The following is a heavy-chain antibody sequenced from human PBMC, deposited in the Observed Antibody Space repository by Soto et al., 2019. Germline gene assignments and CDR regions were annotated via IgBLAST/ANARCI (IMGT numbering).Heavy chain of an antibody. Sequence: EVQLVESGGGLVKPGGSLRLSCAASGFTFSSYSMNWVRQAPGKGLEWVSSISSSSSYIYYADSVKGRLTISRDNPENLLFRQMNGLCAEDMAVYFCAIDSDAILTGYYGGLILFDSWCQGTLVTVSS. CDR2: ISSSSSYI. CDR3: AIDSDAILTGYYGGLILFDS. CDR1: GFTFSSYS. D-gene: IGHD3-9*01. J-gene: IGHJ5*01. V-gene: IGHV3-21*01.